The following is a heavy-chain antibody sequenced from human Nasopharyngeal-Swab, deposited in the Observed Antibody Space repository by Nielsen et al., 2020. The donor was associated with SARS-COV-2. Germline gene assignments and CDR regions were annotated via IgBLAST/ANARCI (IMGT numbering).Heavy chain of an antibody. CDR2: INTNTGNP. J-gene: IGHJ3*02. CDR3: AREEDYDSSGYASDAFDI. Sequence: WVRQAPGQGLEWMGWINTNTGNPTYAQGFTGRFVVSLDTSVSTAYLQISSLKAEDTAVYYCAREEDYDSSGYASDAFDIWGQGTMVTVSS. V-gene: IGHV7-4-1*02. D-gene: IGHD3-22*01.